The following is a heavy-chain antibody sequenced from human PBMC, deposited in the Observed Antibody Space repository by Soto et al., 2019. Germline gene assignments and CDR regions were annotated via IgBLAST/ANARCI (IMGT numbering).Heavy chain of an antibody. D-gene: IGHD3-10*01. CDR3: ASEGTGIDAFDI. J-gene: IGHJ3*02. Sequence: QLYLQESGPGLVKPSETLSLTCTVSGGFVSSYYWSWIRQSPGNGLEWIAYIYYNGNTNYNPSLKSRATISLDTSNNQVSLRLTSVTIADTAGYYWASEGTGIDAFDIWGHGTKVTVSS. CDR1: GGFVSSYY. V-gene: IGHV4-59*02. CDR2: IYYNGNT.